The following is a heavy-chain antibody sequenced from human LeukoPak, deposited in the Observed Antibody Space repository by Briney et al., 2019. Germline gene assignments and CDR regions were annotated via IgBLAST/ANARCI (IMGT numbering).Heavy chain of an antibody. V-gene: IGHV3-23*01. Sequence: PGGSLTLSCAASGFTFSSYAMSWVRQAPGKGLEWVSAISGSGGSTYYADSVKGRFTISRDNSTNTLYLQMNSLRAEGTAVYYCAMGRVWHFDYWGQGTLVTVSS. CDR3: AMGRVWHFDY. J-gene: IGHJ4*02. CDR1: GFTFSSYA. CDR2: ISGSGGST. D-gene: IGHD3-16*01.